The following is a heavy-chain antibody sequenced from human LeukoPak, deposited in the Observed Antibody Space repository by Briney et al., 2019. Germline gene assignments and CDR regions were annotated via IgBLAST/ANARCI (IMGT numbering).Heavy chain of an antibody. CDR2: IRSKAYGGTR. Sequence: GGSLRLSCTASGFTFGDYAMSWVRQAPGKGLEWVGFIRSKAYGGTREYAASVKGRFTISRDDSKSIAYLQMNSLKTEDTAVYYCTREGCSSTSCPPYYYYYYGMDVWGQGTTVTVSS. V-gene: IGHV3-49*04. J-gene: IGHJ6*02. D-gene: IGHD2-2*01. CDR1: GFTFGDYA. CDR3: TREGCSSTSCPPYYYYYYGMDV.